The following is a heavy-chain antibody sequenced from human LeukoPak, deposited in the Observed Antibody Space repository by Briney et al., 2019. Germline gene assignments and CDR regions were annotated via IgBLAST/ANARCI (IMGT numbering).Heavy chain of an antibody. V-gene: IGHV3-21*06. CDR3: VRGKKPGWDMSYFDY. Sequence: PGGSLRLSCAASRFNFNSFVMGWVRQPPGKGLEWVSSISTSSGYIFYADSLKGRVTISRDNAKNSPYLQMNSLRAEDTAVYYCVRGKKPGWDMSYFDYWGQGILVTVSS. D-gene: IGHD1-14*01. CDR2: ISTSSGYI. J-gene: IGHJ4*02. CDR1: RFNFNSFV.